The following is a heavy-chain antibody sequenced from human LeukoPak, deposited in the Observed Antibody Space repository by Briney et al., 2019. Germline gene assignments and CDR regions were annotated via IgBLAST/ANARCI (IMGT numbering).Heavy chain of an antibody. V-gene: IGHV4-61*02. CDR2: IYASGST. Sequence: SQTLSLTCNVSGGSISSGSYYWSWIRQPAGKGLEWIGRIYASGSTNYNPSLKSRVTISVDTSKNQFSLKLSSVTAADTAVYYCASGATVTFFDYWGQGTLVTVSS. J-gene: IGHJ4*02. CDR1: GGSISSGSYY. D-gene: IGHD4-17*01. CDR3: ASGATVTFFDY.